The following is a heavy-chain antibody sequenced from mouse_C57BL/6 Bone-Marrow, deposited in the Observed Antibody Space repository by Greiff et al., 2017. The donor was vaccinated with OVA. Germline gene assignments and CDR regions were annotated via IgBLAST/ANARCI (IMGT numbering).Heavy chain of an antibody. Sequence: VQLQESGAELARPGASVKLSCKASGYTFTSYGISWVKQRTGQGLEWIGAIYPRSGNTYYNEKFKGKATLTADKSSSTAYMELRSLTSEDAAVYCCARGEAIYSWYFEVWGTGTTVTVSS. CDR1: GYTFTSYG. V-gene: IGHV1-81*01. D-gene: IGHD1-1*01. CDR2: IYPRSGNT. CDR3: ARGEAIYSWYFEV. J-gene: IGHJ1*03.